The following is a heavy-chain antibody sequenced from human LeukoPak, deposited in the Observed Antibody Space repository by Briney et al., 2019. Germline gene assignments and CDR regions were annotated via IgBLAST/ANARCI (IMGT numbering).Heavy chain of an antibody. CDR3: AREVMITFGGVIDLTGMDV. D-gene: IGHD3-16*02. V-gene: IGHV4-59*01. Sequence: PSETLSFTCTVSGGSISSYYWSWIRQPPGKGLEWIGYIYYSGSTNYNPSLKSRVTISVDTSKNQFSLKLSSVTAADTAVYYCAREVMITFGGVIDLTGMDVWGKGTTVTVSS. CDR2: IYYSGST. J-gene: IGHJ6*03. CDR1: GGSISSYY.